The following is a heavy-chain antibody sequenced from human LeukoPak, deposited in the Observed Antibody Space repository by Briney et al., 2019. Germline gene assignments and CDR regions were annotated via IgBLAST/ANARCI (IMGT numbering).Heavy chain of an antibody. CDR2: IRYDGSNK. CDR3: AKDYYDSSGVDY. J-gene: IGHJ4*02. Sequence: VGSLRLSCAASGFTFSSYGMHWVRQAPGKGLEWVAFIRYDGSNKYYGDSVKGRFTISRDNSKNTLYLQMNSLRVEDTAVYYCAKDYYDSSGVDYWGQGTLVTVSS. V-gene: IGHV3-30*02. D-gene: IGHD3-22*01. CDR1: GFTFSSYG.